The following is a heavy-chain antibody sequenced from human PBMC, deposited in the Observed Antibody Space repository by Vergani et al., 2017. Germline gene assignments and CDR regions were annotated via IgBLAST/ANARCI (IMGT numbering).Heavy chain of an antibody. V-gene: IGHV1-69*01. CDR1: GGTFSSYA. CDR2: IIPIFGTA. J-gene: IGHJ4*02. Sequence: QVQLVQSGAEVKKPGSSVKVSCKASGGTFSSYAISWVRQAPGQGLEWMGGIIPIFGTANYAQKFQGRVTVTANESTSPAYLDLGSLRSEDPAVYYCASGCSSSWYVWYFDYWGQGTLVTVSS. CDR3: ASGCSSSWYVWYFDY. D-gene: IGHD6-13*01.